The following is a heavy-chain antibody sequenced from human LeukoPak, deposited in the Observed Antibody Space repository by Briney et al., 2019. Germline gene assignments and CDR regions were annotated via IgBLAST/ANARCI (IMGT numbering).Heavy chain of an antibody. Sequence: SVKVSCKASGGTFSSYAISWVRQAPGQGLEWMGGIIPIFGTANYAQKFQGRVTITADESTSTAYMELSSLRSEDTAVYYCASLGYCSSTSCYRPPFFDYYMDVWGKGTTVTVSS. CDR3: ASLGYCSSTSCYRPPFFDYYMDV. J-gene: IGHJ6*03. V-gene: IGHV1-69*13. CDR2: IIPIFGTA. CDR1: GGTFSSYA. D-gene: IGHD2-2*01.